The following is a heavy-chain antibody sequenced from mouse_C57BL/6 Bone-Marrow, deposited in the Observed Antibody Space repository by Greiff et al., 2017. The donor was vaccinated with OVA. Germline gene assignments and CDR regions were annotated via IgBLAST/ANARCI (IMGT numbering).Heavy chain of an antibody. CDR2: INPSNGGT. CDR3: ARDDGYYPGFAD. J-gene: IGHJ3*01. CDR1: GYTFTSYW. D-gene: IGHD2-3*01. Sequence: QVQLQQSGTELVKPGASVKLSCKASGYTFTSYWMHWVKQRPGQGLEWIGNINPSNGGTNYNEKFKSKATLTVDKSSSTAYMQLSSLTSEDSAVYYCARDDGYYPGFADWGQGTLVTVSA. V-gene: IGHV1-53*01.